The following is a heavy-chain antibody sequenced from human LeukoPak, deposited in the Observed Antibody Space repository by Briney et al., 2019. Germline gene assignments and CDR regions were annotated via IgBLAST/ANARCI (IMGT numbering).Heavy chain of an antibody. J-gene: IGHJ4*02. CDR3: AGYDILTGYFPRDY. D-gene: IGHD3-9*01. CDR1: GFSFSSSA. V-gene: IGHV3-23*01. Sequence: GGSLRLSCAASGFSFSSSAMSWVRQAPGKGLEWVSAMSGSGGSTYYADSVKGRFTISRDNSKNTLYLQINSLRVEDTAVYYCAGYDILTGYFPRDYWGQGTLVTVSS. CDR2: MSGSGGST.